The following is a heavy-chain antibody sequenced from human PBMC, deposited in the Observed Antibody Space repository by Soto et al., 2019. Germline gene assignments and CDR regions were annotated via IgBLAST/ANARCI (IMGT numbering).Heavy chain of an antibody. J-gene: IGHJ4*02. CDR3: AFRRNFYNNSGLDY. Sequence: QITLKESGPTLVKPTQTLTLICTVSGFSLSTDGVCVGWIRQPPGKALEWLVAIKWDDDKRYSPSLESRVTITKDTSKNQVVFTMTNLDPVDTATYYCAFRRNFYNNSGLDYWGPGTLVTVSS. CDR2: IKWDDDK. V-gene: IGHV2-5*02. D-gene: IGHD3-22*01. CDR1: GFSLSTDGVC.